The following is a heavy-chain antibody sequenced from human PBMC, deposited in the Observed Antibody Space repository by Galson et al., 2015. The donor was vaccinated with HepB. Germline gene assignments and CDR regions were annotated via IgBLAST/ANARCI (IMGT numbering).Heavy chain of an antibody. V-gene: IGHV3-74*01. Sequence: SLRLSCAASGFTFSSYRMHWVRQAPGKGLVWVSRINSDGSSTSYADSVKGRFTISRDNAKNTLYLQMNSLRAEDTAVYYCARDGQDIVVVVAAAPWYFDLWGRGTLVTVSS. J-gene: IGHJ2*01. D-gene: IGHD2-15*01. CDR1: GFTFSSYR. CDR2: INSDGSST. CDR3: ARDGQDIVVVVAAAPWYFDL.